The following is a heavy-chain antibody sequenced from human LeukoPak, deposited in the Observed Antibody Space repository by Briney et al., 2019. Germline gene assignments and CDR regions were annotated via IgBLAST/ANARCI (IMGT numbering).Heavy chain of an antibody. CDR2: IYHSGST. CDR3: AKDSGSGWYQYGMDV. CDR1: GGSISSSNW. Sequence: SETLSLTCAVSGGSISSSNWWNWVRQPPGKGLEWIGEIYHSGSTNYNPSLKSRVTISVDRSKNQFSLKLSSVTAEDTAVYYCAKDSGSGWYQYGMDVWGQGTTVTVSS. V-gene: IGHV4-4*02. D-gene: IGHD6-19*01. J-gene: IGHJ6*02.